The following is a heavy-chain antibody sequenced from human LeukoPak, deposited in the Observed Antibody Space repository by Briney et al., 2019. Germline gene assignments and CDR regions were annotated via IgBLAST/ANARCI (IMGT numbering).Heavy chain of an antibody. D-gene: IGHD3-3*01. CDR2: INQDGREK. V-gene: IGHV3-7*01. J-gene: IGHJ3*02. Sequence: GGSLRLSCAASGFTFSNYWMSWVRQAPGKGLVWVANINQDGREKFYVDSVKGRFTISRDNAKNSLYLQMNSLRAEDTAVYYCARDGDFWSAQGAFDIWGQGTMVTVS. CDR1: GFTFSNYW. CDR3: ARDGDFWSAQGAFDI.